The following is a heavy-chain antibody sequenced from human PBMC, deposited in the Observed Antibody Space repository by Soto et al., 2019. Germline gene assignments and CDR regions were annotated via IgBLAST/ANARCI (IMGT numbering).Heavy chain of an antibody. V-gene: IGHV1-18*01. CDR1: GYTFTSYY. Sequence: QVQLVQSGAEVKKPGASVKVSCKASGYTFTSYYISWVRQAPGQGLEWMGWISAYNGNTNYAQKLQGRVTMTTDTPTSSAYMERRSLRSDDTAVYYGARDAPPEDDWGQGTLVTVSS. CDR3: ARDAPPEDD. CDR2: ISAYNGNT. J-gene: IGHJ4*02.